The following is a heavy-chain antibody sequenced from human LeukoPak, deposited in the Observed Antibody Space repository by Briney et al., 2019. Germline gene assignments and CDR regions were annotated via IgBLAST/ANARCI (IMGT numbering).Heavy chain of an antibody. Sequence: SETLSLTCAVYGGSFSGYYWSWIRQPPGKGLEWIGEINHSGSTNYNPSLKSRVTISVDTSKNLFSLKLSSVTAADTAVYYCARAGYNWNRARLLDYWGQGTLVTVSS. CDR1: GGSFSGYY. CDR2: INHSGST. CDR3: ARAGYNWNRARLLDY. J-gene: IGHJ4*02. V-gene: IGHV4-34*01. D-gene: IGHD1-1*01.